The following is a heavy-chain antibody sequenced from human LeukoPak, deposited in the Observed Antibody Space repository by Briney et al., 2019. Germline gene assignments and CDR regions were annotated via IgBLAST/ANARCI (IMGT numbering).Heavy chain of an antibody. CDR2: IIPIFGTA. Sequence: SVKVSCKASGGTFSSYAISWVRQAPGQGLEWMGGIIPIFGTAIYAQKFQGRVTMTEDTSTDTAYMELSSLRSEDTAVYYCATGITIFGVGLHDYWGQGTLVTVSS. D-gene: IGHD3-3*01. V-gene: IGHV1-69*06. J-gene: IGHJ4*02. CDR3: ATGITIFGVGLHDY. CDR1: GGTFSSYA.